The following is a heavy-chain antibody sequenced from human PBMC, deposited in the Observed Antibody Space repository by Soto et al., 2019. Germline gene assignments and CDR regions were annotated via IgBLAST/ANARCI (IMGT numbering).Heavy chain of an antibody. CDR1: GDSITGSH. D-gene: IGHD3-22*01. Sequence: QVHLQESGPGLVKASETLSLTCTVSGDSITGSHWNWIRQPLGKPLEWIGYIYYRGSTNYNPSLKSRLTVSVDTSKNQIFLRLNSVTAADTAVYYCASSAIVGREVNTWFDPWGQGILVTVSS. CDR2: IYYRGST. J-gene: IGHJ5*02. V-gene: IGHV4-59*01. CDR3: ASSAIVGREVNTWFDP.